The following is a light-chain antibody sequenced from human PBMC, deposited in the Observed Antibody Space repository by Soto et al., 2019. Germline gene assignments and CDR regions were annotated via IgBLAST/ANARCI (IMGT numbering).Light chain of an antibody. CDR2: GAS. V-gene: IGKV1-17*01. CDR1: QGIRSY. Sequence: QMNQSPASLSASVGDRVTISCRASQGIRSYLGWYQQKPGKAPNRLIYGASTLQNGVPSRFSGSGSGTEFTLTIASLQPEDFATYYCLQHNSYPLTFGGGTKVEMK. J-gene: IGKJ4*01. CDR3: LQHNSYPLT.